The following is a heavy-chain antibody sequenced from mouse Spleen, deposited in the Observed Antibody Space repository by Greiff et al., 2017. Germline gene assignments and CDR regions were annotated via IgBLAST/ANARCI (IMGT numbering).Heavy chain of an antibody. V-gene: IGHV4-1*01. CDR1: GIDFSRYW. D-gene: IGHD1-1*01. J-gene: IGHJ1*03. Sequence: EVKLEESGGGLVQPGGSLKLSCAASGIDFSRYWMSWVRRAPGKGLEWIGEINPDSSTINYAPSLKDKFIISRDNAKNTLYLQMSKVRSEDTALYYCARSSGSSLYWYFDVWGTGTTVTVSS. CDR2: INPDSSTI. CDR3: ARSSGSSLYWYFDV.